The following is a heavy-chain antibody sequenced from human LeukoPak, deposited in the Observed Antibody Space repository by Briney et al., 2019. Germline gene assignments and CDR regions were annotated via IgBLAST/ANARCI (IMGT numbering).Heavy chain of an antibody. Sequence: PGRSLRLSCAASGFTFTDYAIHWVRQAPGKGLEWVAVISYDGDHKYYPDSVKGRFTISRDKSKNTVYLQMNSLRVEDTALYFCAREYYSGNYYVFDYWGQGTLVTVSS. CDR2: ISYDGDHK. D-gene: IGHD1-26*01. J-gene: IGHJ4*02. V-gene: IGHV3-30-3*01. CDR1: GFTFTDYA. CDR3: AREYYSGNYYVFDY.